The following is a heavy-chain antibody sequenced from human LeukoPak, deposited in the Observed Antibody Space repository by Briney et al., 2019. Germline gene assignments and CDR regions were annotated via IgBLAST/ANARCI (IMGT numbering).Heavy chain of an antibody. CDR1: GGSISSSSYY. D-gene: IGHD3-22*01. Sequence: PSETLSLTCTVSGGSISSSSYYWGWIRQPPGKGLEWIGSIYYSGSTYYNPSLKSRVTISVDTSKNQFSLKLSSVTAADTAVYYCARDYYDSSGFDYWGQGTLVTVSS. CDR3: ARDYYDSSGFDY. V-gene: IGHV4-39*07. CDR2: IYYSGST. J-gene: IGHJ4*02.